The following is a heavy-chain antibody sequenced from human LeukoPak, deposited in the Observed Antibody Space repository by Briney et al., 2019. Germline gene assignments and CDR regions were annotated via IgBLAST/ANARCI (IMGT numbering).Heavy chain of an antibody. CDR1: GYTFTGYY. CDR2: INPNSGGT. CDR3: ASISGYAPYWHPGHRKLYGGDFDY. J-gene: IGHJ4*02. D-gene: IGHD5-12*01. V-gene: IGHV1-2*02. Sequence: ASVKVSCKASGYTFTGYYMHWVRQAPGQGLEWMRWINPNSGGTNYAQKFQGRVTMTRDTSISTAYMELSRLRSDDTAVYYCASISGYAPYWHPGHRKLYGGDFDYWGQGTLVTVSS.